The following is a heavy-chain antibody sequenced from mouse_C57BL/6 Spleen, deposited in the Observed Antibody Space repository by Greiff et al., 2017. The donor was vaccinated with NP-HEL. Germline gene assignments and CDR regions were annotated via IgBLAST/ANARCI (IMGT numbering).Heavy chain of an antibody. J-gene: IGHJ2*01. CDR1: GYSITSGYY. CDR3: ARVLLRYYFDY. V-gene: IGHV3-6*01. CDR2: ISYDGSN. Sequence: DVKLQESGPGLVKPSQSLSLTCSVTGYSITSGYYWNWIRQFPGNKLEWMGYISYDGSNNYNPSLKHRISITRDTSKNQFFLKLNSVTTEDTATYYCARVLLRYYFDYWGQGTTLTVSS. D-gene: IGHD1-1*01.